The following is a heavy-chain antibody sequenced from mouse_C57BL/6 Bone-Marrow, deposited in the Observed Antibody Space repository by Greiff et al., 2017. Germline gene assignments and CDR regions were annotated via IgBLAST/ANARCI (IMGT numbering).Heavy chain of an antibody. CDR2: IHPSDSDT. CDR3: AMEYDGCSGGWFDY. J-gene: IGHJ3*01. Sequence: QVHVKQPGAELVKPGASVKVSCKASGYTFTSYWMHWVKQRPGQGLEWIGRIHPSDSDTNYNQKFKGKATVTVDKSSSTAYMQLSSLTSEDAAVYDWAMEYDGCSGGWFDYGGQGTLVTVSA. D-gene: IGHD1-1*01. V-gene: IGHV1-74*01. CDR1: GYTFTSYW.